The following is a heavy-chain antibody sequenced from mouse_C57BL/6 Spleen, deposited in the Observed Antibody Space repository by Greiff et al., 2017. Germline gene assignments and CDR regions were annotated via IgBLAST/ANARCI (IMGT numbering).Heavy chain of an antibody. J-gene: IGHJ3*01. CDR1: GFNIKDYY. CDR3: APIYDGYYAAY. Sequence: DVHLVESGAELVKPGASVKLSCTASGFNIKDYYMHWVKQRTEQGLEWIGRIDPEDGETKYAPKFQGKATITADTSSNTAYLQLSSLTSEDTAVYYCAPIYDGYYAAYWGQGTLVTVSA. CDR2: IDPEDGET. D-gene: IGHD2-3*01. V-gene: IGHV14-2*01.